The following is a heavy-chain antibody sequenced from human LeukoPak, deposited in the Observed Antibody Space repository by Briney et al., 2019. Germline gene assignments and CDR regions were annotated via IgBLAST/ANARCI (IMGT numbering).Heavy chain of an antibody. V-gene: IGHV4-59*12. CDR1: GGSISSYY. J-gene: IGHJ3*02. CDR3: ARDRIRAAAGFDI. D-gene: IGHD6-13*01. CDR2: IYYSGST. Sequence: PSETLSLTCTVSGGSISSYYWSWIRQPPGKGLEWIGYIYYSGSTNYNPSLKSRVPISVDTSKNQFSLKLSSVTAADTAVYYCARDRIRAAAGFDIWGQGTMVTVSS.